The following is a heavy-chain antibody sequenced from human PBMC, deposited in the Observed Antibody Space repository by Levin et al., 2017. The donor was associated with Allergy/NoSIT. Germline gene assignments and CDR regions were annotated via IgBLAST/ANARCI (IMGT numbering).Heavy chain of an antibody. CDR3: ARAPAYYDILTGYYFSEFDY. CDR2: ISSSSSYI. D-gene: IGHD3-9*01. V-gene: IGHV3-21*01. CDR1: GFTFSSYS. Sequence: GESLKISCAASGFTFSSYSMNWVRQAPGKGLEWVSSISSSSSYIYYADSVKGRFTISRDNAKNSLYLQMNSLRAEDTAVYYCARAPAYYDILTGYYFSEFDYWGQGTLVTVSS. J-gene: IGHJ4*02.